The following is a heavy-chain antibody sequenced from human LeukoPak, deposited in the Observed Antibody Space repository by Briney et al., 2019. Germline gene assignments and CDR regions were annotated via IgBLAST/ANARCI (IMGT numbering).Heavy chain of an antibody. CDR1: GYTFTNYG. D-gene: IGHD6-19*01. CDR2: ISAYNGNT. Sequence: ASVKVSCKASGYTFTNYGISWVRQAPGQGLEWMGWISAYNGNTKYAQELQGRVTMTTDTSTSTAYMELSSLRSEDTAVYYCATSRIAVAGAGLDYWGQGTLVTVSS. J-gene: IGHJ4*02. V-gene: IGHV1-18*01. CDR3: ATSRIAVAGAGLDY.